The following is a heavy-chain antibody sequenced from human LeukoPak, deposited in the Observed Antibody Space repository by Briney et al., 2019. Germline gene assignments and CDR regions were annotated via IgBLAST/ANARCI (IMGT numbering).Heavy chain of an antibody. CDR2: ISSSSSYI. CDR1: GFTFSSYS. J-gene: IGHJ5*02. Sequence: GGSLRLSCAASGFTFSSYSMNWVRQAPGKGLEWVSSISSSSSYIYYADSVKGRFTISRDNSKNTLYLQMNSLRAEDTAVYYCARESVTVVAATWVSWFDPWGQGTLVAVSS. V-gene: IGHV3-21*01. CDR3: ARESVTVVAATWVSWFDP. D-gene: IGHD2-15*01.